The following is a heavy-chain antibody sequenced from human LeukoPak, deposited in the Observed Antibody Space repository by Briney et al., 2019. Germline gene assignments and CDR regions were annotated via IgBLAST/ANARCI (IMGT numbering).Heavy chain of an antibody. CDR2: ITASDTTK. D-gene: IGHD6-13*01. CDR1: GPSFSSYN. Sequence: GGSLRLSCVASGPSFSSYNMYWVRQAPGKGPEWVAYITASDTTKYYADSVQGRFAISRDNVQKSLFLQMNSLRAEDTAVYYCVAASAFSSSWRSWGQGTVVTVSS. V-gene: IGHV3-48*01. CDR3: VAASAFSSSWRS. J-gene: IGHJ5*02.